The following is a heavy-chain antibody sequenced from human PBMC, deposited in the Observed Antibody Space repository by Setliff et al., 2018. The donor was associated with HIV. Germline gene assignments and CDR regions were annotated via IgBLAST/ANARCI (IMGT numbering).Heavy chain of an antibody. CDR1: GYTFTSYG. D-gene: IGHD3-3*01. J-gene: IGHJ3*02. CDR2: ISAYNGNT. V-gene: IGHV1-18*01. CDR3: AREYRATWDFRVGFDI. Sequence: ASVKVSCKASGYTFTSYGISWVRQAPGQGLEWMGWISAYNGNTNNAQKFQGRLTMTTDTSTSTAYMELRSLRSDDTAVYYCAREYRATWDFRVGFDIWGQGTMVTVSS.